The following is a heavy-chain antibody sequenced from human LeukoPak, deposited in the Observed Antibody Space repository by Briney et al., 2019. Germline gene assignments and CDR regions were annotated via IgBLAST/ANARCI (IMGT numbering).Heavy chain of an antibody. CDR2: IWYDGSNK. Sequence: PGGSLRLSCAAPGFTFSSYGMHWVRQAPGKGLEWVAVIWYDGSNKYYADSVKGRFTISRDNSKNTLYLQMNSLRAEDTAVYYCAKALGLKYPPHDYWGQGTLVTVSS. CDR3: AKALGLKYPPHDY. D-gene: IGHD3/OR15-3a*01. CDR1: GFTFSSYG. J-gene: IGHJ4*02. V-gene: IGHV3-33*06.